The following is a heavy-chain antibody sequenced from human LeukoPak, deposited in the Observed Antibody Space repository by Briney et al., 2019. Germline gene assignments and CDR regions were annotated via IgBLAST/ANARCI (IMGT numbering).Heavy chain of an antibody. CDR1: GFTFFTSA. Sequence: GGAPGLSLAGPGFTFFTSALSWGRPGPGQGAGGGAFVSYDGTNKYYADSVKGRFTISRDNSKNTLYLQMNSLRPEDTAVYYCAKDPPWDDFWSGSEPIWGQGTLVTVSS. J-gene: IGHJ4*02. CDR2: VSYDGTNK. CDR3: AKDPPWDDFWSGSEPI. D-gene: IGHD3-3*01. V-gene: IGHV3-30*02.